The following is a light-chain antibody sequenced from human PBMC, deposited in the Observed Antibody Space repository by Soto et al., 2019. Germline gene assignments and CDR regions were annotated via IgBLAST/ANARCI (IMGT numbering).Light chain of an antibody. CDR1: QTIGSS. Sequence: DIQMTQSPSTLSASVGYRVTITCRASQTIGSSLAWYQHKPGKAPKLLIFDASTLQTGVPSRFSGSGFGTEFTLTITGLQPDDFATYYCQQHNDYSAVTFGQGTKVDIK. V-gene: IGKV1-5*01. J-gene: IGKJ2*01. CDR3: QQHNDYSAVT. CDR2: DAS.